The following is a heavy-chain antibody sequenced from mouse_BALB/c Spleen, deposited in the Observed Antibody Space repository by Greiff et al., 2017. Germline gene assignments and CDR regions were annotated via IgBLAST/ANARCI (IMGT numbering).Heavy chain of an antibody. Sequence: EVKLVESGPGLVKPSQSLSLTCTVTGYSITSDYAWNWIRQFPGNKLEWMGYISYSGSTSYNPSLKSRISITRDTSKNQFFLQLNSVTTEDTATYYCARVYGSSYAMDYWGQGTSVTVSS. D-gene: IGHD1-1*01. CDR2: ISYSGST. J-gene: IGHJ4*01. V-gene: IGHV3-2*02. CDR1: GYSITSDYA. CDR3: ARVYGSSYAMDY.